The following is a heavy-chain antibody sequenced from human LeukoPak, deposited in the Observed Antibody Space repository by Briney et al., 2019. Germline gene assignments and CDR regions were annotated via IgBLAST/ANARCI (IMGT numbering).Heavy chain of an antibody. CDR2: IIMSSTI. V-gene: IGHV3-48*04. CDR1: GFAFSSYS. D-gene: IGHD1-26*01. Sequence: GGSLRLSCAASGFAFSSYSMNGVRQAPGKGLGWCSFIIMSSTIYDADSVKGRFTISRDNAKNALYLQMNSLRAEDTAVYYCARDRGGTYSAIDYWGQGTLVTVSS. CDR3: ARDRGGTYSAIDY. J-gene: IGHJ4*02.